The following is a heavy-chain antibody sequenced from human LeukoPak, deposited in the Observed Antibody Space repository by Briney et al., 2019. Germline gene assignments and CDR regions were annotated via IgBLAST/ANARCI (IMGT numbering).Heavy chain of an antibody. D-gene: IGHD6-13*01. CDR2: INHSGST. Sequence: PSETLSLTCTVSGGSISSSSYYWGWIRQPPGKGLEWIGEINHSGSTNYNPSLKSRVTISVDTSKNQFSLKLSSVTAADTAVYYCARGLGLSSSPFDYWGQGTLVTVSS. CDR3: ARGLGLSSSPFDY. J-gene: IGHJ4*02. CDR1: GGSISSSSYY. V-gene: IGHV4-39*07.